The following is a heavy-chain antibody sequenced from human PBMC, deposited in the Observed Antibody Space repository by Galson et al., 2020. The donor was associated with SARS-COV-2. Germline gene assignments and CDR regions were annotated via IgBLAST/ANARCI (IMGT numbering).Heavy chain of an antibody. CDR3: ARHYVIEDAFDM. CDR2: IYYGGGT. J-gene: IGHJ3*02. CDR1: GGAIRSSNYY. D-gene: IGHD3-10*02. Sequence: SEPLSLTCTVSGGAIRSSNYYWGWIRQPPGRRLEWIGSIYYGGGTHYSPSLKSRVTISVDRTKNQFSLKLNSVTAADTAVYYCARHYVIEDAFDMWGRGTMVTVSS. V-gene: IGHV4-39*01.